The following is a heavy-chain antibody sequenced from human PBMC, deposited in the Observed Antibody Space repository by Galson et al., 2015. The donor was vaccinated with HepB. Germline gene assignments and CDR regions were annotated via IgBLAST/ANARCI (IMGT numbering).Heavy chain of an antibody. CDR2: IYTSGST. D-gene: IGHD3-16*01. Sequence: SETLSLTCTVSGGSISSYYWSWIRQPAGKGLEWIGRIYTSGSTNYNPSLKSRVTMSVDTSKNQFSLRLSSVTAADTAAYYCASGLGAGLPDVWGQGTTVTVSS. J-gene: IGHJ6*02. V-gene: IGHV4-4*07. CDR3: ASGLGAGLPDV. CDR1: GGSISSYY.